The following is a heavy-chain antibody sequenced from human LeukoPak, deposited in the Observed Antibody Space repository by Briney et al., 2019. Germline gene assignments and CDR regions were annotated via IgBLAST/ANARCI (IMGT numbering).Heavy chain of an antibody. CDR2: FDPEDGEA. D-gene: IGHD2-2*01. CDR1: GDIPFELS. Sequence: ASVKVSCKVSGDIPFELSIHWVRQAPGKGPEWMGTFDPEDGEAIYAQRFQGRVTMTEDTSRETAYMELSSLRSDDTAVYYCATVFGGVRECSVTSCYLDYWGQGTLVTVSS. J-gene: IGHJ4*02. V-gene: IGHV1-24*01. CDR3: ATVFGGVRECSVTSCYLDY.